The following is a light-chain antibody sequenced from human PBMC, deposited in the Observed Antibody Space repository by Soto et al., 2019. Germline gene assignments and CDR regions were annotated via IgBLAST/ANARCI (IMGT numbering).Light chain of an antibody. J-gene: IGKJ1*01. CDR3: HQYGISPTT. CDR2: GVS. CDR1: QSVSGSD. Sequence: EVVLTQSPGTLSLSPGERATLSCRASQSVSGSDLAWYQQKPGQAPRLLISGVSNRATGTPDRFSGSGSGTDFTLTIISLEHEDFAVFYCHQYGISPTTSGPGNKVEI. V-gene: IGKV3-20*01.